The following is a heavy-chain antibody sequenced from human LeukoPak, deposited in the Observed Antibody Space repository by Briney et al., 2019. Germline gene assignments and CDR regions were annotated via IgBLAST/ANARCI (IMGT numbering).Heavy chain of an antibody. CDR1: GFTFSSYW. D-gene: IGHD5-24*01. Sequence: GGSLRLSCAASGFTFSSYWMSWVRQAPGRGLEWVANIKQDGSEKNYVDSVKGRFTISRDNAKNSLYLQMNSLRAEDTAVYYCARDGYNPYYYDYYRDVWGKGTTVTVSS. J-gene: IGHJ6*03. V-gene: IGHV3-7*01. CDR3: ARDGYNPYYYDYYRDV. CDR2: IKQDGSEK.